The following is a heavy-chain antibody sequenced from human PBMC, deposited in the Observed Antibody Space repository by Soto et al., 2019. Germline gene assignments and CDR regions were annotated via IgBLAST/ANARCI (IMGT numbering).Heavy chain of an antibody. D-gene: IGHD6-19*01. CDR3: ARHYSSGSRNWFDP. J-gene: IGHJ5*02. CDR2: IYYSGST. V-gene: IGHV4-39*01. Sequence: SETLSLTCSVSGGSINSSSYFWGWVRQPPGKGLEWIGSIYYSGSTYYNPSLGSRVTISVDTSKNQFSLKLSSVTAADTAVFYCARHYSSGSRNWFDPWGQGTLVTVS. CDR1: GGSINSSSYF.